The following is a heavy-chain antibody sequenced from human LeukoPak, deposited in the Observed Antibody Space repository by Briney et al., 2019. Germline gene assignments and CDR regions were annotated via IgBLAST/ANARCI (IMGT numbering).Heavy chain of an antibody. CDR2: IKSKTDGGTT. D-gene: IGHD3-22*01. CDR3: STIGTYYYDSSGYYYPYFLDD. CDR1: GFTFSNAW. Sequence: GGSLRLSCAASGFTFSNAWMSWVRQAPGKGLEWVGRIKSKTDGGTTDYAAPGKGRFTISRDDSKNTLYLQMNSMKTEDTAVYYCSTIGTYYYDSSGYYYPYFLDDWGQGTLVTVSS. J-gene: IGHJ4*02. V-gene: IGHV3-15*01.